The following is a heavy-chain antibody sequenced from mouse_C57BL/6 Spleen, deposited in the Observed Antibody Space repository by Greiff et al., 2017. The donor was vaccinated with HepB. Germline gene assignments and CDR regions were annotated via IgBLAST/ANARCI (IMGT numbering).Heavy chain of an antibody. CDR1: GYTFTDYY. V-gene: IGHV1-26*01. D-gene: IGHD2-1*01. Sequence: EVQLQQSGPELVKPGASVKISCKASGYTFTDYYMNWVKQSHGKSLEWIGDINPNNGGTSYNQKFKGKATLTVDKSSSTAYMELRSLTSEDSAVYYCARRGIYYGNSVVYFDYWGQGTTLTVSS. CDR2: INPNNGGT. CDR3: ARRGIYYGNSVVYFDY. J-gene: IGHJ2*01.